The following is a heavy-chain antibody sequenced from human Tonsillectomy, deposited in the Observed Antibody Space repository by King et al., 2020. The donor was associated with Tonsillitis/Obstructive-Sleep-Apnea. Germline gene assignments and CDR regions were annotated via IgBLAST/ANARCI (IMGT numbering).Heavy chain of an antibody. CDR2: INHSGST. J-gene: IGHJ4*02. CDR1: GGSFSGYY. Sequence: VQLQQWGAGLLKPSETLSLTCAVYGGSFSGYYWSWIRQPPGKGLEWIGEINHSGSTNYNPSLKSRVTISVDTSKNQFSLKLSSVTAADTAVYYCAQTNFGVVIITEYWGQGTLVTVSS. D-gene: IGHD3-3*01. V-gene: IGHV4-34*01. CDR3: AQTNFGVVIITEY.